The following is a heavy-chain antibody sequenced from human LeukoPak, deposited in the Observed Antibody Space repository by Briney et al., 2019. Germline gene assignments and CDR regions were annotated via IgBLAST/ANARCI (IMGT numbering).Heavy chain of an antibody. CDR3: TGGNHNSKTHY. V-gene: IGHV4-31*03. J-gene: IGHJ4*02. D-gene: IGHD4-11*01. CDR1: GDSITSGNYY. Sequence: SETLSLTCNVSGDSITSGNYYWIWIRQPPGKGPEWIGHIHHNGAVYYSPSLRSRAIISVDASKNQFSLRLTSLTAADTAAYFCTGGNHNSKTHYWGQGTLVTVSS. CDR2: IHHNGAV.